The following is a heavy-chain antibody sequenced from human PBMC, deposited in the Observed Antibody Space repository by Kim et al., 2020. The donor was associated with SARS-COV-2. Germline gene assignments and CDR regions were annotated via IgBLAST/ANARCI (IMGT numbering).Heavy chain of an antibody. D-gene: IGHD4-17*01. V-gene: IGHV4-34*01. Sequence: SETLSLTCAVYGGSFSGYYWSWIRQPPGKGLEWIGEINHSGSTNYNPSLKSRVTISVDTSKNQFSLKLSSVTAADTAVYYCARLNLRRLWNYYYGMDVWG. CDR2: INHSGST. J-gene: IGHJ6*01. CDR1: GGSFSGYY. CDR3: ARLNLRRLWNYYYGMDV.